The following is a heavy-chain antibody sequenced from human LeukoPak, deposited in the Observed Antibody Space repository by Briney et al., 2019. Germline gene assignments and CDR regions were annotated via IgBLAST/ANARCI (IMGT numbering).Heavy chain of an antibody. Sequence: SETLSLTCTVSGGSISSYYWSWIRQPPGKGLEWIGYIYYSGSTNYNPSLKSRVTISVDTSKNQFSLKLSSVTAADTAVYYCARSTYYDFWSGYSFWFDPWGQRTLVTVSS. CDR2: IYYSGST. D-gene: IGHD3-3*01. V-gene: IGHV4-59*01. J-gene: IGHJ5*02. CDR3: ARSTYYDFWSGYSFWFDP. CDR1: GGSISSYY.